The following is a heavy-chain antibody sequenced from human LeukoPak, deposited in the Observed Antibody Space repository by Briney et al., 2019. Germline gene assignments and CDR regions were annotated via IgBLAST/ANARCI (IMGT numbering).Heavy chain of an antibody. CDR1: GFTFSSYG. V-gene: IGHV3-30*18. Sequence: PGRSLRLSCAASGFTFSSYGMHWVRQAPGKGLEWVAVISYDGSNKYYADSVKGRFTISRDNSKNTLYLQMNSLRAEDTALYYCAKVVRRYSSGWYDAFDIWGQGTMVTVSS. D-gene: IGHD6-19*01. J-gene: IGHJ3*02. CDR2: ISYDGSNK. CDR3: AKVVRRYSSGWYDAFDI.